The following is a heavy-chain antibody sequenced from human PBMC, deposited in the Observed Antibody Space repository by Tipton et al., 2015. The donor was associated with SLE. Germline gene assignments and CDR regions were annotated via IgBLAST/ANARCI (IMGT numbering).Heavy chain of an antibody. CDR1: GGSISSHY. D-gene: IGHD4-11*01. J-gene: IGHJ2*01. CDR2: IYTRGST. V-gene: IGHV4-4*07. Sequence: LRLSCTVSGGSISSHYWSWFRQPPGKGLEWIGRIYTRGSTNYNPSLKSRVTMSVDTSENQLSLKLNSMTAADTAVYYCARELLSPMTTVHWYFDLWGRGTLVTVSS. CDR3: ARELLSPMTTVHWYFDL.